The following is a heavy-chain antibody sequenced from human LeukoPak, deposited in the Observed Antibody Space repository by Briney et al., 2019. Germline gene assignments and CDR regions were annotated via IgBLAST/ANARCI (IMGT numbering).Heavy chain of an antibody. CDR2: ISSSSSYI. J-gene: IGHJ4*02. CDR1: GLTFNSYS. Sequence: PGGSLRLSCAASGLTFNSYSMNWVRQAPGKGLEWVSSISSSSSYIYYADSVKGRFTISRDNAKNSLYLQMNSLRAEDTAVYYCASMLLGGSGWYDYWGQGTLVTVSS. D-gene: IGHD6-19*01. CDR3: ASMLLGGSGWYDY. V-gene: IGHV3-21*01.